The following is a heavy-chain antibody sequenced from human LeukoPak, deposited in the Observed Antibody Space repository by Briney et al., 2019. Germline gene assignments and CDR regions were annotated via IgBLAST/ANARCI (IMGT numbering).Heavy chain of an antibody. Sequence: GGSLRLSCAVSGFTFSDYYMSWIRQAPGKGLEWVSYISSSGSTIYYADSVKGRFTISRDNAKNSLYLQMNSLRAEDTAVYYCASSGQGVVVVAAWNWFDPWGQGTLVTVSS. CDR1: GFTFSDYY. J-gene: IGHJ5*02. V-gene: IGHV3-11*01. CDR2: ISSSGSTI. CDR3: ASSGQGVVVVAAWNWFDP. D-gene: IGHD2-15*01.